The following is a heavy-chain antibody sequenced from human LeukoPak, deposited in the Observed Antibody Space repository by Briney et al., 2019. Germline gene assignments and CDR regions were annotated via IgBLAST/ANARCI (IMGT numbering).Heavy chain of an antibody. CDR2: IYTSGST. CDR3: ARGGRYYYDSSGYYGLDY. CDR1: GGSISSGSYY. J-gene: IGHJ4*02. V-gene: IGHV4-61*02. D-gene: IGHD3-22*01. Sequence: SQTLSLTCTVSGGSISSGSYYWRWIRQPAGTGLEWLGRIYTSGSTNYNPSLKSRVTISVDTSKNQFSLKLSSVTAADTAVYYCARGGRYYYDSSGYYGLDYWGQGTLVTVSS.